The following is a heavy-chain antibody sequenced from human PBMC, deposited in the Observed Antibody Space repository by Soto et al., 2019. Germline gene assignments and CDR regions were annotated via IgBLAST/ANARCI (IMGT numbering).Heavy chain of an antibody. CDR2: INPSGGST. D-gene: IGHD2-15*01. J-gene: IGHJ6*02. Sequence: ASVKVSCKASGYTFTSYCMHWVRQAPGQGLEWMGIINPSGGSTSYAQKFQGRVTMTRDTSTSTVYMELSSLRSEDTAVYYCARDNGGPYDGYCSGGSCYQSSHYYYGMDVWGQGTTVTVSS. CDR3: ARDNGGPYDGYCSGGSCYQSSHYYYGMDV. V-gene: IGHV1-46*01. CDR1: GYTFTSYC.